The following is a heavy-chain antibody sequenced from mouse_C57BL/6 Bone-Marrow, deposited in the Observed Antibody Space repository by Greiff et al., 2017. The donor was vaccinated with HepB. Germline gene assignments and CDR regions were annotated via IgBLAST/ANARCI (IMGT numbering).Heavy chain of an antibody. D-gene: IGHD1-1*01. J-gene: IGHJ3*01. V-gene: IGHV5-17*01. Sequence: EVQLVESGGGLVKPGGSLKLSCAASGFTFSDYGMHWVRQAPEKGLEWVAYISSGSSTIYYADTVKGRFTISRDNAKNTLFLQMTSLRSEDTAMYYCARGYYYGSSPFAYLGQGTLVTVSA. CDR1: GFTFSDYG. CDR2: ISSGSSTI. CDR3: ARGYYYGSSPFAY.